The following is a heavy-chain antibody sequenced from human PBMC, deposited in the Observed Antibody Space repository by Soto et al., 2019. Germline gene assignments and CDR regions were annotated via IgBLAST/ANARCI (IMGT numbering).Heavy chain of an antibody. CDR2: IFPGDSDI. D-gene: IGHD6-13*01. V-gene: IGHV5-51*01. CDR3: ARRPLGSSFSGMDV. CDR1: GYSFAGYW. J-gene: IGHJ6*02. Sequence: PVESLKISCKGSGYSFAGYWIAWVRQMPGKGLEWMGIIFPGDSDIRYSPSFQGHVTISADESSNTAYLRWSSLKASDTAMYYCARRPLGSSFSGMDVWGQGTTVTVSS.